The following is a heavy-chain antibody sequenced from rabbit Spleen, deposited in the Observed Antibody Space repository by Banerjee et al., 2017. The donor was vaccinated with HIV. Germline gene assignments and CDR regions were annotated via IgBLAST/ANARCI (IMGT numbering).Heavy chain of an antibody. D-gene: IGHD1-1*01. J-gene: IGHJ6*01. CDR1: GVSFSGSSY. V-gene: IGHV1S45*01. CDR2: IEAGSSGFT. Sequence: QEQLVESGGGLVQPEGSLTLTCTASGVSFSGSSYMCWVRQAPGKGLEWIACIEAGSSGFTYFASWAKGRFTISKTSSTTVTLQMTSLTAADTATYFCARDTSSSFSSYGMDLWGPGTLSPS. CDR3: ARDTSSSFSSYGMDL.